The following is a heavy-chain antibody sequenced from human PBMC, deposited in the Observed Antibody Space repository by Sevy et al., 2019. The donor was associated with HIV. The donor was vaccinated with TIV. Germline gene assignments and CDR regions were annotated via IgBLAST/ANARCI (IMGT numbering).Heavy chain of an antibody. D-gene: IGHD3-10*01. CDR2: INHSGST. CDR3: ARQGRITMVRGKARWFDP. CDR1: GGSFSGYY. J-gene: IGHJ5*02. Sequence: SETLSLTCAVYGGSFSGYYWSWIRQPPGKGLEWIGEINHSGSTNYNPSLKCRVTISVDTSKNQFSLKLSSVTAADTAVYYCARQGRITMVRGKARWFDPWGQGTLVTVSS. V-gene: IGHV4-34*01.